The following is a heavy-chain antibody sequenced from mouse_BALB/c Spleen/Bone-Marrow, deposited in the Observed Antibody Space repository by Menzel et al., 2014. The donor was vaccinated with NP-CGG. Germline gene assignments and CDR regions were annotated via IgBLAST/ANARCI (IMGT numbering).Heavy chain of an antibody. CDR2: IRLKSNNYAT. V-gene: IGHV6-6*02. CDR3: VREVYDRYVGVFDY. CDR1: GFTFSNYW. Sequence: EVKLVESGGGLVQPGGSMKLSCVASGFTFSNYWMNWVRQSPEKGLEWVAEIRLKSNNYATHYAESVKGRFTISRDDSKSSVYLQMNNLRAEDTGIYYCVREVYDRYVGVFDYWGQGTTLTVSS. D-gene: IGHD2-3*01. J-gene: IGHJ2*01.